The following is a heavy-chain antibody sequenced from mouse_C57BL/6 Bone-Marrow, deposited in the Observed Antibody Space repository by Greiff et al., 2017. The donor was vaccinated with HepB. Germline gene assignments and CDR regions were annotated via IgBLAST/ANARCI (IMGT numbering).Heavy chain of an antibody. CDR1: GYAFTNYL. V-gene: IGHV1-54*01. CDR3: ARSDISFAY. CDR2: INPGSGGT. Sequence: QVQLQQSGAELVRPGTSVKVSCKASGYAFTNYLIEWVKQRPGQGLEWIGVINPGSGGTNYNEKFKGKATLTADKSSSTAYMQLSSLTFEDSAVYFCARSDISFAYWGQGTLVTVSA. D-gene: IGHD3-3*01. J-gene: IGHJ3*01.